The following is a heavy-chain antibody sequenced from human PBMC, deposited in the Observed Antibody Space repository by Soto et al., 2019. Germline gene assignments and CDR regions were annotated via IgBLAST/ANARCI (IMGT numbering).Heavy chain of an antibody. Sequence: PGGSLRLSCAASGFPFSPYGMHWVRQAPGKGLEWVAVISYDGSNKYYADSVKGRFTISRDNSKNTLYLQMNSLRAEDTAVYYCARSAYCGGDCWGYFQHWGQGTLVTVSS. J-gene: IGHJ1*01. CDR1: GFPFSPYG. D-gene: IGHD2-21*02. V-gene: IGHV3-30*03. CDR3: ARSAYCGGDCWGYFQH. CDR2: ISYDGSNK.